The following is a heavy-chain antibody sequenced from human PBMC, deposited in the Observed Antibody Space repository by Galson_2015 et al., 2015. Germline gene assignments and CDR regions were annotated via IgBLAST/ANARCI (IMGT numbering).Heavy chain of an antibody. D-gene: IGHD5-24*01. CDR1: GFTFTSYA. Sequence: SVRVSCEASGFTFTSYAMHWVRQAPGQGLEWMGWINGGNGKTKYSQKVQGRVTITSDTSATKAYMELSSLRSEDTAVYYCARGGTDVYNYLGYWGQGTLVTVSS. CDR3: ARGGTDVYNYLGY. J-gene: IGHJ4*02. CDR2: INGGNGKT. V-gene: IGHV1-3*01.